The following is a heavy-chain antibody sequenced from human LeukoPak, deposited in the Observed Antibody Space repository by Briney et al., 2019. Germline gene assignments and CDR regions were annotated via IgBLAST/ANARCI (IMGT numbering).Heavy chain of an antibody. CDR2: LIWTSDTA. Sequence: GGSLRLSCAASGFTFRTYDMTWVRQAPGQGLQRVSLIWTSDTAFYADSVKGRVTIYRDNSANTLYLQMNSLGVEDTAVYYCATAHQFSFQAWGQGTVVTVSS. V-gene: IGHV3-23*01. J-gene: IGHJ1*01. D-gene: IGHD2-2*01. CDR1: GFTFRTYD. CDR3: ATAHQFSFQA.